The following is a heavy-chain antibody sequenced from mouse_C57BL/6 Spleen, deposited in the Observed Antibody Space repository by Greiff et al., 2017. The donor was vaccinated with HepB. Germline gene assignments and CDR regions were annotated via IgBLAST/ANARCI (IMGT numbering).Heavy chain of an antibody. CDR1: GFTFSSYA. J-gene: IGHJ3*01. CDR2: ISDGGSYT. V-gene: IGHV5-4*01. Sequence: EVHLVESGGGLVKPGGSLKLSCAASGFTFSSYAMSWVRQTPEKRLEWVATISDGGSYTYYPDNVKGRFTISRDNAKNNLYLQMSHLKSEDTAMYYCARKDYDQARFAYWGQGTLVTVSA. D-gene: IGHD2-4*01. CDR3: ARKDYDQARFAY.